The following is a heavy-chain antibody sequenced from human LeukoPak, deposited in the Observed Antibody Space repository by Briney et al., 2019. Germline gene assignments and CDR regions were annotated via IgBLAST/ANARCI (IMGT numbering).Heavy chain of an antibody. D-gene: IGHD3-10*01. CDR2: IKQDGSEK. Sequence: QPGGSLRLSCAASGFTFSSYWMSWVRQAPGKGLEWVANIKQDGSEKYYVDSVKGRFTISRDNAKNSLYLQMNSLRAEDTAVYYCARDKLTMVRGVPYYFDYWGQGTLVTVSS. V-gene: IGHV3-7*01. CDR1: GFTFSSYW. CDR3: ARDKLTMVRGVPYYFDY. J-gene: IGHJ4*02.